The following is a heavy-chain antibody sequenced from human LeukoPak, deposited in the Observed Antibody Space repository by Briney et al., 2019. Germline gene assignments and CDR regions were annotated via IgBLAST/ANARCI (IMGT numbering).Heavy chain of an antibody. CDR1: GGSFSGYY. CDR2: INHSGST. J-gene: IGHJ6*02. D-gene: IGHD6-13*01. Sequence: SETLSLTCAVYGGSFSGYYWSWIRQPPGKGLEWIGEINHSGSTNYNPSLKSRVTISVDTSKNQFSLKLSSVTAADTAVYYCARGPLSIAAAAYYYYYGMDVWGQGTTVTVSS. CDR3: ARGPLSIAAAAYYYYYGMDV. V-gene: IGHV4-34*01.